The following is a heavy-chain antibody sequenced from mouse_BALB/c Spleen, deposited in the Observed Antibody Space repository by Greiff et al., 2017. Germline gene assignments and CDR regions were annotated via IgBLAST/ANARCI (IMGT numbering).Heavy chain of an antibody. D-gene: IGHD3-2*01. V-gene: IGHV1-66*01. CDR2: IFPGSGNT. CDR1: GYSFPSYY. Sequence: QVQLQQSGPELVKPGASVKISCKASGYSFPSYYIHWVKQRPGQGLEWIGWIFPGSGNTKYNEKFKGKATLTADTSSSTAYMQLSSLTSEDSAVYFCAREDSSVSWFAYWGQGTLVTVSA. CDR3: AREDSSVSWFAY. J-gene: IGHJ3*01.